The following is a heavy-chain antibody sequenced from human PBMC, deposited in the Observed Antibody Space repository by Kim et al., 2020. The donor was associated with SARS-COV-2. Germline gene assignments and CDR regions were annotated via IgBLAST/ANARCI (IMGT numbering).Heavy chain of an antibody. V-gene: IGHV3-33*06. Sequence: DTVKGRLTKSRDNSKNTLYLQMTGMRAEDTAVYYCAKARGYGSGSYLDCWGQGTLVTVSS. J-gene: IGHJ4*02. D-gene: IGHD3-10*01. CDR3: AKARGYGSGSYLDC.